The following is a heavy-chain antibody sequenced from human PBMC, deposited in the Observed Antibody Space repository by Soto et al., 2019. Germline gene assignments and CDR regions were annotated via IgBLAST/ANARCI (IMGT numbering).Heavy chain of an antibody. CDR3: VRAFDYSWHNFDY. CDR2: VSSDGGVK. CDR1: GFSFTSFA. J-gene: IGHJ4*02. V-gene: IGHV3-30-3*01. Sequence: QVQLVESGGGVVQPGSSLRLSCAASGFSFTSFAMHWIRQAPGKGLQWVAVVSSDGGVKSYADSVRGRFTVSRDNSRNTLDLQMDSLINEDTAMYYCVRAFDYSWHNFDYGGQGTLAIVSS. D-gene: IGHD3-10*01.